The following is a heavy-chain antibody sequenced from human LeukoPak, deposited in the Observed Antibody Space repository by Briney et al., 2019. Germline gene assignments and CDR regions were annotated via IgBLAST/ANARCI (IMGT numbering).Heavy chain of an antibody. V-gene: IGHV4-4*02. CDR3: ARDKAVAGGNWFDP. CDR2: IYHSGST. CDR1: GGSISSSNW. Sequence: SETLSLTCAVSGGSISSSNWWSWVRQPPEKGLEWIGEIYHSGSTNYNPSLKSRVTISVDKSKNQFSLKLSSVTAADTAVYYCARDKAVAGGNWFDPWGQGTLVTVSS. D-gene: IGHD6-19*01. J-gene: IGHJ5*02.